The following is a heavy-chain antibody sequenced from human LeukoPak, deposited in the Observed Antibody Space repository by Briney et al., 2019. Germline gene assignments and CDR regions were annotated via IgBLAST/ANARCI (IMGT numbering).Heavy chain of an antibody. CDR3: ARDWKRLLAAAGNYFDY. Sequence: SETLSLTCAVYGGSFSGYYWSWIRQPPGKGLEWIGEINHSGSTNYNPSLKSRVTISVDTSKNQFSLKLSSVTAADTALYYCARDWKRLLAAAGNYFDYWGQGTLVTVSS. D-gene: IGHD6-13*01. CDR2: INHSGST. CDR1: GGSFSGYY. V-gene: IGHV4-34*01. J-gene: IGHJ4*02.